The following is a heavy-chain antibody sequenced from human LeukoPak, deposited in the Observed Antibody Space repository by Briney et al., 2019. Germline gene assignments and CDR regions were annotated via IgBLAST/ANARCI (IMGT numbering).Heavy chain of an antibody. D-gene: IGHD4-17*01. CDR2: ISSSSSYI. CDR1: GFTFSSYW. CDR3: ASGATGVDY. Sequence: GGSLRLSCAASGFTFSSYWMHWVRHAQGKGLVWVSSISSSSSYIYYADSVKGRFTISRDNAKNSLYLQMNSLRAEDTAVYYCASGATGVDYWGQGTLVTVSS. J-gene: IGHJ4*02. V-gene: IGHV3-21*01.